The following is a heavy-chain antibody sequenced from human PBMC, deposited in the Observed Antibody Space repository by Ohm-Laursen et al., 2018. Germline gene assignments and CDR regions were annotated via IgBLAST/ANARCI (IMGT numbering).Heavy chain of an antibody. V-gene: IGHV3-7*01. Sequence: SLRLSCAASGFTFSSYWMSWVRQAPGKGLEWVANIKQDGGQQYYVDSVKGRFAISRDNAKNSLYLQMNSLRADDTAVYYCARGAYASWGQGTLVTVSS. J-gene: IGHJ5*02. D-gene: IGHD3-16*01. CDR1: GFTFSSYW. CDR2: IKQDGGQQ. CDR3: ARGAYAS.